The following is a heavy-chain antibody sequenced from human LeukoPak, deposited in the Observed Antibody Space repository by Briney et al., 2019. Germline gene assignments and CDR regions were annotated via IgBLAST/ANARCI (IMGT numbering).Heavy chain of an antibody. V-gene: IGHV5-51*01. Sequence: GESLKISCKGSGYSFTSYWIGWVRQMPGKGLEWMGIIYPGDSDTRYSPSFQGQVTISADKSISTAYLQWSSLKASDTAMYYCARCYYDSSGYLVLYYFDYLGQGTLVTVSS. J-gene: IGHJ4*02. CDR3: ARCYYDSSGYLVLYYFDY. CDR1: GYSFTSYW. D-gene: IGHD3-22*01. CDR2: IYPGDSDT.